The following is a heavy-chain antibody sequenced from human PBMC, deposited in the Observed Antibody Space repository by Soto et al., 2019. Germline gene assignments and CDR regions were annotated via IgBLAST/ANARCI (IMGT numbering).Heavy chain of an antibody. D-gene: IGHD6-6*01. CDR2: IYYSGST. Sequence: SETLSLTCTVSGGSISSYYWSWIRQPPGKGLEWIGYIYYSGSTNYNPSLKSRVTISVDTSKNQFSLKLSSVTAADTAVYYCARGKASSSLYYYYYYGMDVWGQGTTVT. V-gene: IGHV4-59*01. CDR1: GGSISSYY. CDR3: ARGKASSSLYYYYYYGMDV. J-gene: IGHJ6*02.